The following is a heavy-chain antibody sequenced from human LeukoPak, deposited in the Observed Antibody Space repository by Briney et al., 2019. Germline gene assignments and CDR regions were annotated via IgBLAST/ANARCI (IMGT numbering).Heavy chain of an antibody. CDR2: ISSSSSYI. Sequence: GGSLRLSCAASGFTFSSYAMSWVRQAPGKGLEWVSSISSSSSYIYYADSVKGRFTISRDNAKNSLYLQMNSLRAEDTAVYYCARDLEGGDYFDYWGQGTLVTVSS. D-gene: IGHD3-16*01. V-gene: IGHV3-21*01. J-gene: IGHJ4*02. CDR1: GFTFSSYA. CDR3: ARDLEGGDYFDY.